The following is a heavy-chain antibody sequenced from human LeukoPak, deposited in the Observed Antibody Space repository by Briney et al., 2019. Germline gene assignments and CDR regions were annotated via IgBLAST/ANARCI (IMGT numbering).Heavy chain of an antibody. CDR2: INPNSGGT. CDR3: ARDFRYYYGSGSPYGMDV. Sequence: ASVKVSCKASGYTFTGYYMHWVRQAPGQGLEWMGWINPNSGGTNYAQKFQGWVTMTRDTSISTAYMELSRLRSDDTAVYYCARDFRYYYGSGSPYGMDVWGQGTTVTVSS. D-gene: IGHD3-10*01. V-gene: IGHV1-2*04. CDR1: GYTFTGYY. J-gene: IGHJ6*02.